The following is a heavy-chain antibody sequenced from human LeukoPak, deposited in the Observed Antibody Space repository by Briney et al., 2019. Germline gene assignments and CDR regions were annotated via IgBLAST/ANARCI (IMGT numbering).Heavy chain of an antibody. J-gene: IGHJ4*02. CDR3: ASSNALVWGYFDY. Sequence: SQTLSLTCTVSGGSISSGSYYWSWIRQPAGKGLEWIGRIYTSGSTNYNPSLKSRVSTSVDTSKNQFSLRLSSVTAADTAVYYCASSNALVWGYFDYWGQGTLATVSS. V-gene: IGHV4-61*02. D-gene: IGHD7-27*01. CDR1: GGSISSGSYY. CDR2: IYTSGST.